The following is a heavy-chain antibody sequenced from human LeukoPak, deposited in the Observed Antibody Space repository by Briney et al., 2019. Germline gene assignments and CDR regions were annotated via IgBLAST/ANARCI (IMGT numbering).Heavy chain of an antibody. CDR3: AKVPAAGTDY. D-gene: IGHD6-13*01. Sequence: GGSLRLSCAASGFAFSSYGMRWVRQAPGKGLEWVAFIRYDGSNKYYADSVKGRFTISRDNSKNTLYLQMNSLRAEDTAVYYCAKVPAAGTDYWGQGTLVTVSS. V-gene: IGHV3-30*02. CDR1: GFAFSSYG. CDR2: IRYDGSNK. J-gene: IGHJ4*02.